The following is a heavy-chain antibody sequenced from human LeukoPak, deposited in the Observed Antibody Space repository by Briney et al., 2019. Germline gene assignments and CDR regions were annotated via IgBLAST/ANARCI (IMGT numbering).Heavy chain of an antibody. Sequence: ASVKVSCKASGYTFTSYGISWVRQAPGQGLEWMGWISAYNGNTNYAQKLQGRVTMTTDTSTSTAYMKLRSLRSDDTAVYYCARVQTLDSSGYSPLGYWGQGTLVTVSS. V-gene: IGHV1-18*01. CDR3: ARVQTLDSSGYSPLGY. D-gene: IGHD3-22*01. J-gene: IGHJ4*02. CDR2: ISAYNGNT. CDR1: GYTFTSYG.